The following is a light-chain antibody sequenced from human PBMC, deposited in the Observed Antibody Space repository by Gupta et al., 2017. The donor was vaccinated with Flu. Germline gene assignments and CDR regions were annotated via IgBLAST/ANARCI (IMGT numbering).Light chain of an antibody. V-gene: IGLV1-44*01. CDR2: SNN. Sequence: QSVLTQPPSASGTPGQRVTISCSGSSSNIGSNTVNWYQQVPGTAPKLLIYSNNQRPPGVPDRFSGSKSGTSASLAISGLQSEDEADYYCAAWDDSLKNWVFGGGTKLTVL. CDR1: SSNIGSNT. CDR3: AAWDDSLKNWV. J-gene: IGLJ3*02.